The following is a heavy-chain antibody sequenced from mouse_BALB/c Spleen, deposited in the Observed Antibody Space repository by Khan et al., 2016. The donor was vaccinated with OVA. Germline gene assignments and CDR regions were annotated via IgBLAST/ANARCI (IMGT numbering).Heavy chain of an antibody. CDR1: GFSLTTYG. CDR3: ARWFYGYSSLYAMDY. D-gene: IGHD2-2*01. CDR2: IWSDGST. J-gene: IGHJ4*01. Sequence: QVQLKESGPGLVAPSQSLSITCTVSGFSLTTYGVHWVRQPPGKGLEWLVVIWSDGSTNYNSGLKSRLSISKDNSKSQVFLKMNSRQTDDTAMYYCARWFYGYSSLYAMDYWGQGTSVTVSS. V-gene: IGHV2-6*02.